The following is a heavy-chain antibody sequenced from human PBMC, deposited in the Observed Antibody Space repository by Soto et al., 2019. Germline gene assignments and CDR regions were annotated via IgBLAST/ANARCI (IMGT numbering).Heavy chain of an antibody. CDR2: ITWNSGTI. V-gene: IGHV3-9*01. J-gene: IGHJ6*03. CDR3: AKEGQINQYYYYYYYMDV. CDR1: GFTFDDYA. Sequence: GGSLRLSCAASGFTFDDYAMHWVRQAPGKGLEWVSGITWNSGTIGYADSVKGRFTISRDNAKNSLYLQMNSLRAEDTALYYCAKEGQINQYYYYYYYMDVWGKGTTVTVSS.